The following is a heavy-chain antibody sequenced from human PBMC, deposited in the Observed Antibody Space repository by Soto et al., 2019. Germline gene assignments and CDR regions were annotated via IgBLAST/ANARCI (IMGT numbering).Heavy chain of an antibody. V-gene: IGHV3-30*18. Sequence: QVQLVESGGGVVQPGRSLRLSCAASGFTFSSYGMHWVRQAPGKGLEWVAVISYDGSNKYYADSVKGRFTISRDNSKNTQYLQMNSLRADDTAVYYCAKDVYYYGSGSTDWGQGTLVTVSS. D-gene: IGHD3-10*01. CDR3: AKDVYYYGSGSTD. CDR1: GFTFSSYG. CDR2: ISYDGSNK. J-gene: IGHJ4*02.